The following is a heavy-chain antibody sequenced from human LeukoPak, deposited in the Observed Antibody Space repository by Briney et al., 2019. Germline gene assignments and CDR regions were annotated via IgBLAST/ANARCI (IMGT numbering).Heavy chain of an antibody. J-gene: IGHJ4*02. CDR2: ISSSSSTI. V-gene: IGHV3-48*01. CDR3: ARDQRGPSDY. Sequence: GGSLRLSCAASGFTFSSYSMNWVRQAPGKGLGWVSFISSSSSTIYYADSVKGRFTISRDNAKNSLYLQMNSLRAEDTAVYYCARDQRGPSDYWGQGTLVTVSS. CDR1: GFTFSSYS. D-gene: IGHD3-16*01.